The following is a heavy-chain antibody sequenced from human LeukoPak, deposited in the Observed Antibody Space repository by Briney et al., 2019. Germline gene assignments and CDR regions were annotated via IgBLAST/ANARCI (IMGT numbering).Heavy chain of an antibody. Sequence: PGGSLRLSCAASGFTVSPYGMHWVRQAPGKGLEWVTFIRFDGSNEYYTDSVKGRFTISRDNSKNTLYLQMNSLRPEDTAVYYCAGDFDYWGQGNLVTVSS. CDR3: AGDFDY. CDR2: IRFDGSNE. CDR1: GFTVSPYG. V-gene: IGHV3-30*02. J-gene: IGHJ4*02.